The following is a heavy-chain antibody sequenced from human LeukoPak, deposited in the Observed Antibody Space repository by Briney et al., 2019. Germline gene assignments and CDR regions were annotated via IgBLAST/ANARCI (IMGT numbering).Heavy chain of an antibody. D-gene: IGHD6-19*01. Sequence: GASVKVSCKASGYSFTTDDINWVRQASGRGLEWMGFINPGSGKTRYPQKFQGRVTMTRDTSINTVYMELSSLRSEDTATYYCARVFGQWLSVVWGRGTPVIVSS. J-gene: IGHJ4*02. CDR2: INPGSGKT. V-gene: IGHV1-8*01. CDR3: ARVFGQWLSVV. CDR1: GYSFTTDD.